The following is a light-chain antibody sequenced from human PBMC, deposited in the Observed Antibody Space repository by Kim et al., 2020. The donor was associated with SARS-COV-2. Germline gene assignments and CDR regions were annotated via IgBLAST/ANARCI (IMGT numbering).Light chain of an antibody. J-gene: IGLJ3*02. CDR2: QDS. Sequence: SYELTQPPSVSVSPGQTASITCSGDKLGDKYACWYQQKPGQSPVLVIYQDSKRPSGIPERFSGSNSGNTATLTISGTQAMDEADYYCQAWDSSTEDWVFGGGTQLTFL. CDR1: KLGDKY. CDR3: QAWDSSTEDWV. V-gene: IGLV3-1*01.